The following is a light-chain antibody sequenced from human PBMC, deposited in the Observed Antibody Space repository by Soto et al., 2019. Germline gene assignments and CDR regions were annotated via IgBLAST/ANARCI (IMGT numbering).Light chain of an antibody. V-gene: IGKV1-9*01. CDR2: AAS. Sequence: DIQLTQSPSFLSASVGDRVTITCRASQGITSDLAWYQQEPGKAPKLLIYAASTLQSGVPSRFSGSGSGTEVTLTISSLQPEDFATYYCQQLNSYPQTFGGGTKVEIK. J-gene: IGKJ4*01. CDR1: QGITSD. CDR3: QQLNSYPQT.